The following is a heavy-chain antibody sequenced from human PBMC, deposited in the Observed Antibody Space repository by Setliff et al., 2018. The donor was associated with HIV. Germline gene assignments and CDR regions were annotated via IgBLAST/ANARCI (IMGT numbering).Heavy chain of an antibody. CDR2: IYASGVT. CDR1: GGSISSHY. J-gene: IGHJ5*01. Sequence: SETLSLTCTVSGGSISSHYWSWIRQSPKTGLEWIGYIYASGVTSYNPSLKSRVTISIDTSKNQFSLKLNSMTAADTAVYYCARHSPSDSWGQGTLVTVSS. V-gene: IGHV4-4*09. CDR3: ARHSPSDS.